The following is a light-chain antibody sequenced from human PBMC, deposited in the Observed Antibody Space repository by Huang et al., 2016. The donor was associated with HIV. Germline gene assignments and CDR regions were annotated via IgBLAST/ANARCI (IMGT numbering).Light chain of an antibody. Sequence: EIVMTQSPATLSVSPGERATLSCRASQSVSSNLAWYQQKPGQAPRLLIYDASNRATGIPARFSGSGSGTDFTLTISSLEPEDFAVYYCQQRSNSFLTFGGGTKVEIK. J-gene: IGKJ4*01. CDR2: DAS. V-gene: IGKV3-11*01. CDR3: QQRSNSFLT. CDR1: QSVSSN.